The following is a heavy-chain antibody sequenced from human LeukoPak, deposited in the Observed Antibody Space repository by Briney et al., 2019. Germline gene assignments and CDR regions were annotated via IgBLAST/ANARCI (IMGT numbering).Heavy chain of an antibody. CDR2: INPNSGGT. Sequence: GASVKVSCKASGYTFTDYYMHWVRQAPGQGLEWMGWINPNSGGTNYAQKFQGWVTMTRDTSISTAYMELGRLRSDDTAVYYCARGSLPAAMEPDLTYWGQGTLVTVSS. J-gene: IGHJ4*02. V-gene: IGHV1-2*04. CDR3: ARGSLPAAMEPDLTY. D-gene: IGHD2-2*01. CDR1: GYTFTDYY.